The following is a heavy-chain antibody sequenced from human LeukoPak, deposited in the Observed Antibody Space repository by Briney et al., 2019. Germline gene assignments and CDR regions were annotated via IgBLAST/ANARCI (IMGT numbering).Heavy chain of an antibody. Sequence: PGGSLRLSCAASGFTFGSYGMSWVRQAPGRGLEWVSSISGSGGSTYYADSVRGRFTVSRDNSKNTMFLQFNTLRPEDTAVYYCAREGMGTTFSAWFDPWGQGTLVTVSS. D-gene: IGHD1-7*01. CDR2: ISGSGGST. V-gene: IGHV3-23*01. CDR1: GFTFGSYG. CDR3: AREGMGTTFSAWFDP. J-gene: IGHJ5*02.